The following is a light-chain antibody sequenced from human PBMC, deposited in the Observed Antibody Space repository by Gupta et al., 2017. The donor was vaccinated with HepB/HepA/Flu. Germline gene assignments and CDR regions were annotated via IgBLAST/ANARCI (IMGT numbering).Light chain of an antibody. Sequence: QLVLTQSPSASASLGASVKLTCTLRRGHSSYAIAWHQQQPEKGPRYLMKLNSDGSHSKGDGIPDRFSGSSSGAERYLTISSLQSEDEADYYCQTWGTGIGWVFGGGTKLTVL. CDR2: LNSDGSH. J-gene: IGLJ3*02. CDR3: QTWGTGIGWV. V-gene: IGLV4-69*01. CDR1: RGHSSYA.